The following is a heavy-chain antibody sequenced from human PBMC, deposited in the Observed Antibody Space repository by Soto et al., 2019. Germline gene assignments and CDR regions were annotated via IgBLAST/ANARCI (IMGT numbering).Heavy chain of an antibody. V-gene: IGHV1-69*13. J-gene: IGHJ4*02. CDR1: VGTFSSYA. D-gene: IGHD2-15*01. CDR3: AARYCSGGSCLSSTYYFDY. Sequence: SVKVSCKASVGTFSSYAISWVRQAPGQGLEWMGGIIPIFGTANYAQKFQGRVTITADESTSTAYMELSSLRSEDTAVYYCAARYCSGGSCLSSTYYFDYWGQGTLVTVSS. CDR2: IIPIFGTA.